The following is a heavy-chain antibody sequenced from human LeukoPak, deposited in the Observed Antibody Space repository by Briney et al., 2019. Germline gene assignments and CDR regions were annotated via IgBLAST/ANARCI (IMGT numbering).Heavy chain of an antibody. V-gene: IGHV3-11*01. D-gene: IGHD3-22*01. CDR1: GFTFSDYS. CDR3: ARCPPTLNHYEGAYYFYYYGMAV. Sequence: GGSLRLSCAASGFTFSDYSMSWVRQAPGKGLEWVSYISSDGSNIYYADSGKGRFTISRDNSKNSLYLQMNSLRAEDPAVYYCARCPPTLNHYEGAYYFYYYGMAVWGQGTTATVSS. CDR2: ISSDGSNI. J-gene: IGHJ6*02.